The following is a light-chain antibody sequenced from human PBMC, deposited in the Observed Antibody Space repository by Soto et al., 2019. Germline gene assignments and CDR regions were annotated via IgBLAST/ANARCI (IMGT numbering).Light chain of an antibody. Sequence: QSALTQPRSVSGSPGQSVTISCTGTSSDVGGYNYVSWYQQHPGKAPKLIIYDFSKRPSGVPDRFSGSKSGNTASLTISGLQAEDEAAYYCCSSAGTYPSVFGGGTTVTVL. CDR2: DFS. J-gene: IGLJ3*02. CDR3: CSSAGTYPSV. V-gene: IGLV2-11*01. CDR1: SSDVGGYNY.